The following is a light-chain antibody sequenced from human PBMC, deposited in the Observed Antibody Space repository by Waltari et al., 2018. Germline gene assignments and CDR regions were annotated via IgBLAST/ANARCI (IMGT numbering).Light chain of an antibody. CDR2: LVS. CDR3: MQARQTPWT. J-gene: IGKJ1*01. CDR1: QSLLHSSGYTF. V-gene: IGKV2-28*01. Sequence: DIVMTQSPLFLPVTPGEPASISCRSSQSLLHSSGYTFLDWYLQKPGQSPHLLIYLVSNRASGVPDRFSGSGSGTDFTLKISRVEAEDVGVYYCMQARQTPWTFGQGTKVEIK.